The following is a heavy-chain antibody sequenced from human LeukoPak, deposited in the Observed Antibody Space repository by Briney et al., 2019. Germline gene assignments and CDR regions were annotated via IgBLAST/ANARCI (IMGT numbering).Heavy chain of an antibody. J-gene: IGHJ6*04. Sequence: GESLKISCKGSGYSFTNYWIGWVRQMPGKGLEWVAIIFPGDSNTRYSPSFQAQVTISADKSISTAYLEWSSLKASDSAMYYCARESSPPAYGMDVWGKGTTVTVS. CDR2: IFPGDSNT. V-gene: IGHV5-51*01. D-gene: IGHD6-13*01. CDR3: ARESSPPAYGMDV. CDR1: GYSFTNYW.